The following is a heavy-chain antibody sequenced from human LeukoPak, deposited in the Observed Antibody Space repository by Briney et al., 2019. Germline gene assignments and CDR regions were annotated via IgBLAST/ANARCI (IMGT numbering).Heavy chain of an antibody. J-gene: IGHJ4*02. CDR2: INAGNGNT. V-gene: IGHV1-3*01. CDR1: GYTFTSYA. CDR3: ARGGLGGQLYGDYVRPFGY. D-gene: IGHD4-17*01. Sequence: ASVKVSCKASGYTFTSYAMHWVRQAPGQRLEWMGWINAGNGNTKYSQKFQGRVTITRDTSASTAYMGLSSLRSEDAAVYYCARGGLGGQLYGDYVRPFGYWGQGTLVTVSS.